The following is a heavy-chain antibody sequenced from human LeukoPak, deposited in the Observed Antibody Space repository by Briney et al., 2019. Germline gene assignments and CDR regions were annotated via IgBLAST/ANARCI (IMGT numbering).Heavy chain of an antibody. CDR3: XXADYSSSWSHYYYYMDV. CDR2: IYHSGST. J-gene: IGHJ6*03. Sequence: SETLSLTCTVSGYSISSGYYWDWIRQPPGKGLEWIGGIYHSGSTYYNPSLKSRATISVDTSKNHFSLKLSSWTAADPDLYFXXXADYSSSWSHYYYYMDVWGTGTTVTVSS. CDR1: GYSISSGYY. V-gene: IGHV4-38-2*02. D-gene: IGHD6-13*01.